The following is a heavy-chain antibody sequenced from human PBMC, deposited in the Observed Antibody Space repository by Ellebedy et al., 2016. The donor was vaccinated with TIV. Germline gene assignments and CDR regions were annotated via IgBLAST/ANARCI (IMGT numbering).Heavy chain of an antibody. Sequence: SVKVSCXASGGTFSSYAISWVRQAPGQGLEWMGGIIPIFGTANYAQKFQGRVTITADKSTSTAYMELSSLRSEDTAVYYCARVGKLGIAVAGTLSYWGQGTLVTVSS. J-gene: IGHJ4*02. D-gene: IGHD6-19*01. V-gene: IGHV1-69*06. CDR1: GGTFSSYA. CDR3: ARVGKLGIAVAGTLSY. CDR2: IIPIFGTA.